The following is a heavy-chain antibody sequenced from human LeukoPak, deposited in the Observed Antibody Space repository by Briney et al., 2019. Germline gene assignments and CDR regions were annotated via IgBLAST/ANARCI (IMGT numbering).Heavy chain of an antibody. CDR1: GGSVSSGSYY. CDR3: ARGSGYYVY. CDR2: IYYSGST. V-gene: IGHV4-61*01. J-gene: IGHJ4*02. D-gene: IGHD3-3*01. Sequence: SETLSLTCTVSGGSVSSGSYYWSWIRQPPGKGLEWIGYIYYSGSTNYNPSLKSRVTMAIDASKNELSLKLTSVTAPDSAVYYCARGSGYYVYWGQGTLVTVSS.